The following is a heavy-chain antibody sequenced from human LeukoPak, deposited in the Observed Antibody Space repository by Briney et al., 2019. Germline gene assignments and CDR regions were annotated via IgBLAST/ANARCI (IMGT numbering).Heavy chain of an antibody. CDR2: ISYDGSNK. D-gene: IGHD5-24*01. CDR1: GFTFSSYA. Sequence: GGSLRLSCAASGFTFSSYAMHWVRQAPGKGLEWVAVISYDGSNKYYADSVKGRFTISGDNSKNTLYLQMNSLRAEDTAVYYCARVGRDGYNLGAFDIWGQGTMVTVSS. J-gene: IGHJ3*02. CDR3: ARVGRDGYNLGAFDI. V-gene: IGHV3-30-3*01.